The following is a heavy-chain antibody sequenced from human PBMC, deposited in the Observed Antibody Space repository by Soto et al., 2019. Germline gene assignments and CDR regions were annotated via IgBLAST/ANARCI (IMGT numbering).Heavy chain of an antibody. CDR2: ITPYNGNT. Sequence: QVQLVQSGAEVKNPGASVKVSCQASNYLFGAFGISWVRQAPGQGLEWMGWITPYNGNTHYAEKFQDRVTMTADKTTTTAYMEVRRLTSDDTAVYFCARISARRNDFDGWGQGTVVTVSS. CDR3: ARISARRNDFDG. V-gene: IGHV1-18*01. CDR1: NYLFGAFG. J-gene: IGHJ3*01.